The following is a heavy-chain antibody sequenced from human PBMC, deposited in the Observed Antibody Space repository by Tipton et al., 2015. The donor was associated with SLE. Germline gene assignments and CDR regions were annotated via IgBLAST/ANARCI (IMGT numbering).Heavy chain of an antibody. CDR2: ISSGDST. J-gene: IGHJ2*01. V-gene: IGHV3-66*01. CDR3: ARDPHHGGHIGFDL. D-gene: IGHD4-23*01. CDR1: GFTVSSNY. Sequence: GSLRLSCAASGFTVSSNYMSWVRQAPGKGLEWVSVISSGDSTDDYADSVKGRFTISRDNYKNTLYLQMNSLRVEDTAVYYCARDPHHGGHIGFDLGGRGTVVTVSS.